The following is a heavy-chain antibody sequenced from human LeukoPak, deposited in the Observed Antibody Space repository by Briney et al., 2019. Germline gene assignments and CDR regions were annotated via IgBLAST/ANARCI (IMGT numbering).Heavy chain of an antibody. V-gene: IGHV3-15*01. J-gene: IGHJ4*02. CDR3: TTDYRTYYYDSSGYFSRGDY. CDR1: GFTFSNAW. CDR2: IKSKTDGGTT. Sequence: GGSLRLYCAASGFTFSNAWMSWVRQAPGKGLEWVGRIKSKTDGGTTDYAAPVKGRFTISRDDSKNTLYLQMNSLKTEDTALYYCTTDYRTYYYDSSGYFSRGDYWGQGTLVTVSS. D-gene: IGHD3-22*01.